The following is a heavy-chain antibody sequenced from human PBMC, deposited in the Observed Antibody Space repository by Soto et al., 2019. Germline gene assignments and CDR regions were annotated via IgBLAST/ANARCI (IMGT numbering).Heavy chain of an antibody. CDR2: INHSGST. J-gene: IGHJ4*02. V-gene: IGHV4-34*01. CDR3: ARTSRFDY. Sequence: QILLQQWGAGLLKPSETLSLTCAVYGVSFSDYYWSWIRQPPGKGLEWIGEINHSGSTNYNPSLTSRVTISVDTSKNQFSLKLSSVTAADTAVYYCARTSRFDYWGQGTLVTVSS. CDR1: GVSFSDYY. D-gene: IGHD6-6*01.